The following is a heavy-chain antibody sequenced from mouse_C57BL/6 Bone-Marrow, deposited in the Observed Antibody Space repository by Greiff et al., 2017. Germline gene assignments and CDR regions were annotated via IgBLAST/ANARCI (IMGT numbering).Heavy chain of an antibody. J-gene: IGHJ2*01. CDR2: ISYDGSN. Sequence: EVHLVESGPGLVKPSQSLSLTCSVTGYSITSGYYWNWIRQFPGNKLEWMGYISYDGSNNYNPSLKNRISITRDTSKNQFFLKLNSVTTEDTATYYCARGPDYWGQGTTLTVSS. V-gene: IGHV3-6*01. CDR3: ARGPDY. CDR1: GYSITSGYY.